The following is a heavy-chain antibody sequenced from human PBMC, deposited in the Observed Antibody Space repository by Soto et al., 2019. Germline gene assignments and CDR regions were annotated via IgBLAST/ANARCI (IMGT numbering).Heavy chain of an antibody. D-gene: IGHD3-3*01. J-gene: IGHJ5*02. Sequence: QVQLQQWGAGLLKPSETLSLTCAVYGGSFSGYYWSWIRQPPGKGLEWIGEINHSGSTNYNPSLKSRVTISVDTSKNQFSLKLSSVTAADTAVYYCARGRPPYYDFWSGYYKTNWFDPWGQGTLVTVSS. CDR2: INHSGST. V-gene: IGHV4-34*01. CDR1: GGSFSGYY. CDR3: ARGRPPYYDFWSGYYKTNWFDP.